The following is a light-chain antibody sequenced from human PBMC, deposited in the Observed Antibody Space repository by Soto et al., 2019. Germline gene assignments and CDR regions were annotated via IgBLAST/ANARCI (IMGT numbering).Light chain of an antibody. CDR3: QKDNCAPLT. CDR2: VAS. J-gene: IGKJ4*01. V-gene: IGKV1-6*01. CDR1: RYIRTA. Sequence: IQMTQSPSSLSASVGDRATITCRASRYIRTALSWYQHKPGQAPKIFSCVASILQSGVPSRVSGSGYGTGFPLTISRLQPEDVGTYYWQKDNCAPLTFGGGTKVDIK.